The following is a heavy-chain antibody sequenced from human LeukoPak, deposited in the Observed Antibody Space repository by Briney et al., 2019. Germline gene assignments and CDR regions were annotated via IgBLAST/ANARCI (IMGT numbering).Heavy chain of an antibody. CDR3: ASSGWA. V-gene: IGHV3-7*03. J-gene: IGHJ5*02. CDR2: IKQDGSEK. D-gene: IGHD6-19*01. CDR1: GFTFSSYA. Sequence: GGSLRLSCAASGFTFSSYAMSWVRQAPGKGLEWVANIKQDGSEKYYVDSVKGRFTISRDNAKNSLYLQMNSLRAEDTAVYYCASSGWAWGQGTLVTVSS.